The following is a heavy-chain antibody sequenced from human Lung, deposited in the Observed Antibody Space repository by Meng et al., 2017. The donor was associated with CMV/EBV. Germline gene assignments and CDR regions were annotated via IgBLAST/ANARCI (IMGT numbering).Heavy chain of an antibody. CDR1: GIIFINAW. Sequence: SCAASGIIFINAWMTWVRQAPGKGLEWIGRIKSNVNGGLVESVRRWTDRFSNSKNDSQDTQYMQINSKKTEDSGVYCCVTDPPLKGERWLDPWGQGXLVTVSS. CDR2: IKSNVNGGLV. J-gene: IGHJ5*02. V-gene: IGHV3-15*01. D-gene: IGHD3-16*01. CDR3: VTDPPLKGERWLDP.